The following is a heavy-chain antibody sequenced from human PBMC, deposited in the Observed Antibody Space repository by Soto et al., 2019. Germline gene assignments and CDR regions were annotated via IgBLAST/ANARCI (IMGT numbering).Heavy chain of an antibody. CDR3: ARDGSGYDSVYYFDY. J-gene: IGHJ4*02. CDR1: GYTFTSYG. CDR2: ISAYNGNT. Sequence: ASVKVSCKASGYTFTSYGISWVRQAPRQGLEWMGWISAYNGNTNYAQKLQGRVTMTTDTSTSTAYMELRSLRSDDTAVYYCARDGSGYDSVYYFDYWGQGTLVIVSS. V-gene: IGHV1-18*01. D-gene: IGHD5-12*01.